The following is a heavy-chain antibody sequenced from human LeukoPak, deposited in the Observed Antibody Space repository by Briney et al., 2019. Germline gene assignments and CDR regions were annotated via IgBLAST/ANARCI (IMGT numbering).Heavy chain of an antibody. D-gene: IGHD1-26*01. Sequence: GGSLRLSCAASGFTFDDYAMPWVRQAPGKGLEWVSGISWNSGSIGYADSVKGRFTISRDNAKNSLYLQMNSLRAEDTALYYCAKVRGSGSNYFDYWGQGTLVTVSS. CDR3: AKVRGSGSNYFDY. V-gene: IGHV3-9*01. CDR1: GFTFDDYA. J-gene: IGHJ4*02. CDR2: ISWNSGSI.